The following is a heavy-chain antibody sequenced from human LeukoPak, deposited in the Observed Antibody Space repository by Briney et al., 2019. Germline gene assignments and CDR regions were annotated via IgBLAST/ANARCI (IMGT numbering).Heavy chain of an antibody. V-gene: IGHV3-23*01. CDR1: GFTFSSYA. Sequence: GGSLRLSCAASGFTFSSYAMSWVRQAPGKGLEWVSAISGSDSTYYADSVKGRFTISRDNSKNTLYLQMNSLRAEDTAVYYCAKDHYDRVGANPFDYWGQGTLVTVSS. D-gene: IGHD1-26*01. J-gene: IGHJ4*02. CDR2: ISGSDST. CDR3: AKDHYDRVGANPFDY.